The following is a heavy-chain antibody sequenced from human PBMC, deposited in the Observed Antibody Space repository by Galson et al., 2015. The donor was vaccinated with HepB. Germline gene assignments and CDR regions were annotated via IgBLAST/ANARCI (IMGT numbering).Heavy chain of an antibody. CDR1: GFTFSSYG. CDR3: ARDPYYYDSSGYFDI. V-gene: IGHV3-33*08. J-gene: IGHJ3*02. CDR2: IWYDGSNK. Sequence: SLRLSCAASGFTFSSYGMHWVRQAPGKGLEWVAVIWYDGSNKYYADSVKGRFTISRDNSKNTLYLQVNSLRAEDTAVYYCARDPYYYDSSGYFDIWGQGTMVTVSS. D-gene: IGHD3-22*01.